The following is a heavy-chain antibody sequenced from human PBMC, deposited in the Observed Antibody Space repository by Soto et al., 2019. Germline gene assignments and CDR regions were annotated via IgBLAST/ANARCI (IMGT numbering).Heavy chain of an antibody. V-gene: IGHV1-18*04. CDR3: ARDGIAVAGPGYYYYGMDV. D-gene: IGHD6-19*01. J-gene: IGHJ6*02. CDR1: GYTFTSYG. Sequence: RASVKVSCKASGYTFTSYGISWVRQAPGQGLEWMGWISAYNGNTNYAQKLQGRATMTTDTSTSTAYMELRSLRSDDTAVYYCARDGIAVAGPGYYYYGMDVWGQGTTVTVSS. CDR2: ISAYNGNT.